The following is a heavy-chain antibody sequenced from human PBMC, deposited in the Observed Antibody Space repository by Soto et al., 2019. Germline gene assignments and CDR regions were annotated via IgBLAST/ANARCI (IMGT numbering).Heavy chain of an antibody. CDR2: INPNSGGT. Sequence: ASVKVSCKASGYTFTGYYMHWVRQAPGQGLEWMGWINPNSGGTNYAQKFQGWVTMTRDTSISTAYMELSRLRSDDTAVYYCARACSKDGYYYYGMDVWGQGTTVPVSS. V-gene: IGHV1-2*04. J-gene: IGHJ6*02. D-gene: IGHD2-15*01. CDR3: ARACSKDGYYYYGMDV. CDR1: GYTFTGYY.